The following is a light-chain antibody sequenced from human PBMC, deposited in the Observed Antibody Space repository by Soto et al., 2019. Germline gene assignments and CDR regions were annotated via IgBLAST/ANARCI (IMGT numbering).Light chain of an antibody. CDR2: DAS. CDR1: QSVSSSY. Sequence: EIVLTQSPGTLSLSPGERATLSCRPSQSVSSSYLAWYQQKPGQAPRLLIYDASSRATGIADRFSGSRSGTDFTLTISRLEPEDFAVYYCQQYGSSLLTFGRGTKVEIK. CDR3: QQYGSSLLT. J-gene: IGKJ4*01. V-gene: IGKV3-20*01.